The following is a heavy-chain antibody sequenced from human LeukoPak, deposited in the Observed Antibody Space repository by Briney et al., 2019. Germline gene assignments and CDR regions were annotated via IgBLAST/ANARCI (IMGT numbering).Heavy chain of an antibody. D-gene: IGHD1-26*01. CDR1: GYSFTSYW. J-gene: IGHJ3*02. Sequence: GESLKISCKGSGYSFTSYWIGWVRPMTGKGLEWRGIIYPGDSDTRYNPSFQGQVTISADKSISTAYLQWSSLKASDTAMYYCAGLEGLVGATRWYAFDIWGQGTMVTVSS. CDR2: IYPGDSDT. V-gene: IGHV5-51*01. CDR3: AGLEGLVGATRWYAFDI.